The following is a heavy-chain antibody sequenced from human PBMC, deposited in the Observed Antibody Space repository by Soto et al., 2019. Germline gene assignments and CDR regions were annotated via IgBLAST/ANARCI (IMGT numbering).Heavy chain of an antibody. Sequence: SDTLSLTCIFSGFSISSADYYWSWVRQPPGKGLEWIGYIYYSGSTYYNPSLKSRLTISVDTSKNQFSLKLSSVTAADTAVYYCARAATGWGNAFDIWGQGTMVNV. J-gene: IGHJ3*02. CDR1: GFSISSADYY. CDR3: ARAATGWGNAFDI. D-gene: IGHD2-15*01. CDR2: IYYSGST. V-gene: IGHV4-30-4*02.